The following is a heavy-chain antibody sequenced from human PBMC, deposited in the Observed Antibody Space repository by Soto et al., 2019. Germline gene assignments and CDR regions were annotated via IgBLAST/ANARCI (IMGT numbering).Heavy chain of an antibody. V-gene: IGHV4-59*01. J-gene: IGHJ4*02. Sequence: SETLSLTCTVSGGSISSYYWSWIRQPPGKGLEWIGYIYYSGSTNYTPSLKSRVTISVDTSKNQFSLKLSSVTAADTAVYYCARVGYDSSGYYSVFWGQGTLGTGFS. CDR2: IYYSGST. CDR1: GGSISSYY. D-gene: IGHD3-22*01. CDR3: ARVGYDSSGYYSVF.